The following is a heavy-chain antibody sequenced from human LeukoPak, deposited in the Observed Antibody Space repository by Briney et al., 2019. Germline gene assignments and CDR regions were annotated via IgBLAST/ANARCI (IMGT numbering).Heavy chain of an antibody. CDR1: GGTFSSYA. Sequence: SVKVSCKASGGTFSSYAISWVRQAPGQGLEWMGRIIPILGIANYAQKFQGRVTITADKSTSTAYMELSSLRSEDTAVYYCAREGPWIQLWSSFDPWGQGTLVTVSS. CDR3: AREGPWIQLWSSFDP. D-gene: IGHD5-18*01. J-gene: IGHJ5*02. V-gene: IGHV1-69*04. CDR2: IIPILGIA.